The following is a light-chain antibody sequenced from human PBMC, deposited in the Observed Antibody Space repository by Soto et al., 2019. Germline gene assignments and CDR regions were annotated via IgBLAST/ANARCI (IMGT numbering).Light chain of an antibody. CDR1: QSISSY. Sequence: ILMTQSPSTLSLSRGDRATLSCRASQSISSYLTWLQLKPGEAPRLLIYGASIRATGIPARFGGSGWGTEFSLIISRLPSEDLGVFFRQQYDQWWTFGQGTKVDIK. J-gene: IGKJ1*01. V-gene: IGKV3-15*01. CDR3: QQYDQWWT. CDR2: GAS.